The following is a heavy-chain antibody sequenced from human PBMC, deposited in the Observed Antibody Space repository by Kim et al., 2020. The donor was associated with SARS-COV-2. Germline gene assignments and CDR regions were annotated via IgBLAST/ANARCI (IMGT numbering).Heavy chain of an antibody. CDR2: AT. J-gene: IGHJ4*02. D-gene: IGHD4-17*01. Sequence: ATAYAASVKGRFTISRDDSKNTEYLQMNSLKTEDTAVYYCTRIYGQPFDYWGQGTLVTVSS. V-gene: IGHV3-73*01. CDR3: TRIYGQPFDY.